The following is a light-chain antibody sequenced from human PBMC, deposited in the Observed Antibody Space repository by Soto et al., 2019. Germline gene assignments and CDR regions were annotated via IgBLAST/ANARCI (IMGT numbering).Light chain of an antibody. CDR2: GNT. J-gene: IGLJ3*02. Sequence: QSVLTQPPSVSGAPGQRVTISCTGSSSNIGAGYDVHWYQQLPGTAPTLLISGNTDRPSGVPDRFSGSKSGTSASLAITGLQAEDEADYYCQSFDRSLTPWVFGGGTKLTVL. V-gene: IGLV1-40*01. CDR1: SSNIGAGYD. CDR3: QSFDRSLTPWV.